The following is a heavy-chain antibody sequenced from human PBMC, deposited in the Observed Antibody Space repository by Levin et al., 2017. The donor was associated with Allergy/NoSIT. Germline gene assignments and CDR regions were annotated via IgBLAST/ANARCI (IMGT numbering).Heavy chain of an antibody. D-gene: IGHD4-17*01. CDR3: ARGTYEDYGDYNWFDP. J-gene: IGHJ5*02. CDR2: IIPIFGTA. Sequence: PGASVKVSCKASGGTFSSYAISWVRQAPGQGLEWMGGIIPIFGTANYAQKFQGRVTITADESTSTAYMELSSLRSEDTAVYYCARGTYEDYGDYNWFDPWGQGTLVTVSS. V-gene: IGHV1-69*13. CDR1: GGTFSSYA.